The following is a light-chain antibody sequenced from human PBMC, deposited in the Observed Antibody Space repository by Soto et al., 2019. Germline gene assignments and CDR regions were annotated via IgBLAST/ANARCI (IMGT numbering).Light chain of an antibody. CDR2: GAS. CDR1: QSVSSSY. Sequence: EIVLTQSPGTLSLSPGERATLSCRASQSVSSSYLAWYQQKPGQAPRLLIYGASSRATGIPDRFSGSGSGTDFTLTISRLEPEDFAVYYCPRTFGGGTKVEIK. J-gene: IGKJ4*01. CDR3: PRT. V-gene: IGKV3-20*01.